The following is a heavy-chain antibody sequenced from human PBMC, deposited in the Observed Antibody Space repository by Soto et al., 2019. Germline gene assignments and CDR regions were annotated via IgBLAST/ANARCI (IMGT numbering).Heavy chain of an antibody. J-gene: IGHJ6*04. CDR1: GDTFSSFD. Sequence: QVLLVQSGPEVKRPGASVKVSCKASGDTFSSFDISWVRQAPGQGPEWMGCISAHNGNTNFAQKFQGRVSLTTDTSLTTAYRVLRGLRSVDSGVYFCAACKFTASRGNYHVHRAVWATWTAVTVTS. CDR3: AACKFTASRGNYHVHRAV. CDR2: ISAHNGNT. D-gene: IGHD1-7*01. V-gene: IGHV1-18*04.